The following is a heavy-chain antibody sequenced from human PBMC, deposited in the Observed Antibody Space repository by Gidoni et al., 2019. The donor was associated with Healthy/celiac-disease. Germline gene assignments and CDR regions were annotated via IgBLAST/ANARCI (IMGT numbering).Heavy chain of an antibody. V-gene: IGHV1-46*04. CDR1: GYTFTSYY. CDR2: INPSGGST. Sequence: QVQLVQSGAAVKKPGASVKVSCKASGYTFTSYYMHWVRQAPGQGLEWMGIINPSGGSTSYAQKVQGRVTMTRDTSTSTVYMELSSMRSEDTAVYYCARGGGYYDFWSGYLDYWGQGTLVTVSS. CDR3: ARGGGYYDFWSGYLDY. J-gene: IGHJ4*02. D-gene: IGHD3-3*01.